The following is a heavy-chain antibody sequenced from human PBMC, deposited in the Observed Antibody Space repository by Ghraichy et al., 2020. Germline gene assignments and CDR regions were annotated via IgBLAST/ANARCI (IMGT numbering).Heavy chain of an antibody. CDR3: AKAATGTIRSGYFDS. Sequence: GESLNISCAASGFTFRNFAMAWVREAPGSGLEWVSSISGTGGSTYYVDSVKGRFTISRDSSKNTLFLQTDDLRADDTALYFCAKAATGTIRSGYFDSWGQGIRVLVSS. V-gene: IGHV3-23*01. CDR2: ISGTGGST. D-gene: IGHD2-15*01. CDR1: GFTFRNFA. J-gene: IGHJ4*02.